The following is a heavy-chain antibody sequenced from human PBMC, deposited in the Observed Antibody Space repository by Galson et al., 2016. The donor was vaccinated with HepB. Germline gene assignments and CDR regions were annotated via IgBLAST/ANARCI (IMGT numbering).Heavy chain of an antibody. V-gene: IGHV1-69*13. CDR2: IIPFSGTT. J-gene: IGHJ4*02. CDR1: GGTLTQYV. D-gene: IGHD2-15*01. CDR3: AKDEDEFIYSPPDY. Sequence: SVKVSCKASGGTLTQYVISWVRQAPGQGHEWMGGIIPFSGTTNYAHKFQGRVTITADGSTSTTYLELSSLRSEDTAVYFCAKDEDEFIYSPPDYWGQGTLVTVSS.